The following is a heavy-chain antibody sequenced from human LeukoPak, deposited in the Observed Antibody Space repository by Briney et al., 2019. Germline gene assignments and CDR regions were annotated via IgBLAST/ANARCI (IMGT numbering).Heavy chain of an antibody. D-gene: IGHD3-22*01. J-gene: IGHJ4*02. Sequence: ASVKVSCKASGGTSSSYAISWVRQAPGQGLEWMGWISAYNGNTNYAQKLQGRVTMTTDTSTSTAYMELRSLRSDDTAVYYCARSPNYYDSSGYYYPLNWGQGTLVTVSS. CDR2: ISAYNGNT. V-gene: IGHV1-18*01. CDR1: GGTSSSYA. CDR3: ARSPNYYDSSGYYYPLN.